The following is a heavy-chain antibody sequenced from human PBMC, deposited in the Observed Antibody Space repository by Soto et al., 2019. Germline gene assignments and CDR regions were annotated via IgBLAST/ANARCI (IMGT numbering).Heavy chain of an antibody. Sequence: PGGSLRLSCAASGFTFSSYAMNWVRQAPGKGLEWVSSISDSSSYIFYADSVQGRFTISRDNAKSSLYLQMNSLRAEDTAVYYCARDGQWLDNFDYWRQGTLVTVSS. D-gene: IGHD6-19*01. CDR2: ISDSSSYI. CDR1: GFTFSSYA. V-gene: IGHV3-21*01. CDR3: ARDGQWLDNFDY. J-gene: IGHJ4*02.